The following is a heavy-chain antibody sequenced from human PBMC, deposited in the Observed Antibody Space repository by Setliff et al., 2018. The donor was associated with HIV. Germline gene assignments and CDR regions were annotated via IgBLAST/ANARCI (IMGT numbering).Heavy chain of an antibody. D-gene: IGHD1-26*01. CDR1: GGSFSGYY. V-gene: IGHV4-34*01. J-gene: IGHJ4*02. Sequence: PSETLSLTCAVYGGSFSGYYWSWIRQPPGKGLEWIGEINYSGSTNYNMSLWSRVTISLDASRNQFSLELISVTAADTAVYYCAGGPGTTSIDYWAQGTLVTVSS. CDR2: INYSGST. CDR3: AGGPGTTSIDY.